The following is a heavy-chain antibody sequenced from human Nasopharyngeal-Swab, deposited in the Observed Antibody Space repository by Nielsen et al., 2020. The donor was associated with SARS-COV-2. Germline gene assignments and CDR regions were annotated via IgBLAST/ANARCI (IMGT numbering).Heavy chain of an antibody. CDR2: ISDSGDTT. CDR1: GFSFRNYA. CDR3: AKSPPYYYDSSGYYDY. J-gene: IGHJ4*02. V-gene: IGHV3-23*01. D-gene: IGHD3-22*01. Sequence: GESLKISCAASGFSFRNYAMIWVRQAPGKGLEWVSSISDSGDTTYYTGSMKGRFTISRDNSKNTLYLQMNSLRAEDTAVYYCAKSPPYYYDSSGYYDYWGQGTLVTVSS.